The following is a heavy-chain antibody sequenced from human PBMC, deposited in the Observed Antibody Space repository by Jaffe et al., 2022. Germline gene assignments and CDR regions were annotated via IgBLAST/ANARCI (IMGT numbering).Heavy chain of an antibody. J-gene: IGHJ3*02. CDR3: AKDRNHYDYIWGSYPQGAFDI. Sequence: EVQLLESGGGLVQPGGSLRLSCAASGFTFSSYAMSWVRQAPGKGLEWVSAISGSGGSTYYADSVKGRFTISRDNSKNTLYLQMNSLRAEDTAVYYCAKDRNHYDYIWGSYPQGAFDIWGQGTMVTVSS. V-gene: IGHV3-23*01. D-gene: IGHD3-16*02. CDR1: GFTFSSYA. CDR2: ISGSGGST.